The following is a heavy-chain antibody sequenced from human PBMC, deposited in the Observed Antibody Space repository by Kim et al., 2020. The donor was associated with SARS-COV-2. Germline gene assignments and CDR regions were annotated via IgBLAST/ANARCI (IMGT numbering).Heavy chain of an antibody. V-gene: IGHV3-48*03. J-gene: IGHJ6*02. CDR3: ARCIAVAGTYGMDV. D-gene: IGHD6-19*01. Sequence: ADSVKGRFSTSRDNAKNSLYLQMNSLRAEDTAVYYCARCIAVAGTYGMDVWGQGTTVTVSS.